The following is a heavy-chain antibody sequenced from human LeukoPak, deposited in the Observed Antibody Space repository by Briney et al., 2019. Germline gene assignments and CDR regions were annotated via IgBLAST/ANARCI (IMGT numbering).Heavy chain of an antibody. CDR1: GYIFTRYG. V-gene: IGHV1-18*01. J-gene: IGHJ4*02. CDR3: ARDFFHGHCSGLSCFLLDY. Sequence: ASAKVSCKASGYIFTRYGISWVRQAPGQGLEWLGWISALYGNTNYAQKFQGRLTMTTDTSTNTAYMDLRSLRPDDTAVYYCARDFFHGHCSGLSCFLLDYWGQGSLVAVSS. D-gene: IGHD2-15*01. CDR2: ISALYGNT.